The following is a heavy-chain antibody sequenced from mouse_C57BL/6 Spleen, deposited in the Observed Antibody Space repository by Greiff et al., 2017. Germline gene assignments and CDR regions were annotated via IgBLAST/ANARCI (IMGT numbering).Heavy chain of an antibody. Sequence: QVQLQQPGAELVKPGASVKMSCKASGYTFTSYWITWVKQRPGQGLEWIGDIYPGSGSTNYNEKFKSKATLTVDTSSSTAYMQLSSLTSEDAAVYYCARSRRYYAMDYWGQGTSVTVSS. J-gene: IGHJ4*01. V-gene: IGHV1-55*01. CDR2: IYPGSGST. CDR1: GYTFTSYW. CDR3: ARSRRYYAMDY.